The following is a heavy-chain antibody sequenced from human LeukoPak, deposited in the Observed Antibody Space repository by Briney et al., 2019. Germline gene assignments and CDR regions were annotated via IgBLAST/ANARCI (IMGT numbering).Heavy chain of an antibody. CDR3: ARGGITIFGVVILPYYFDY. J-gene: IGHJ4*02. D-gene: IGHD3-3*01. CDR2: INPNSGGT. V-gene: IGHV1-2*02. Sequence: ASVKVSCKASGYTFTGYYMHWVRQAPGQGLEWMGWINPNSGGTNYAQKFQGRVTMTRDTSISTAYMELSRLRSDATAVYYCARGGITIFGVVILPYYFDYWGQGTLVTVSS. CDR1: GYTFTGYY.